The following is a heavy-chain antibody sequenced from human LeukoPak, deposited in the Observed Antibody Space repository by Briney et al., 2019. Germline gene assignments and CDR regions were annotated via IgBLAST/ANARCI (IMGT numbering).Heavy chain of an antibody. Sequence: SETLSLTCTVSGGSISDYYWSWIRQPPGKGLEWIGYSHYSGSTNYNPSLKSRVTISVDTSKNQFSLKLSSVTAADTAVYYCVRLPGCSGGSCYRAFDMWGQGTMVTVSS. CDR1: GGSISDYY. CDR2: SHYSGST. D-gene: IGHD2-15*01. J-gene: IGHJ3*02. V-gene: IGHV4-59*08. CDR3: VRLPGCSGGSCYRAFDM.